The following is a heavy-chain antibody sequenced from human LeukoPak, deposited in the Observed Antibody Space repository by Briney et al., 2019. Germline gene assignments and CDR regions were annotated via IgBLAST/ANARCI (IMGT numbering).Heavy chain of an antibody. J-gene: IGHJ4*02. Sequence: GGSLRLSCAASGFTFNNYAMSWVRQAPGKGLEWVSALSGSADGTYYADSVKGRFTISRDNSQNTLYLQMNSLRAEDTAVYFCAGGYRQDYWGQGTLVTVSS. CDR1: GFTFNNYA. D-gene: IGHD5-12*01. CDR3: AGGYRQDY. CDR2: LSGSADGT. V-gene: IGHV3-23*01.